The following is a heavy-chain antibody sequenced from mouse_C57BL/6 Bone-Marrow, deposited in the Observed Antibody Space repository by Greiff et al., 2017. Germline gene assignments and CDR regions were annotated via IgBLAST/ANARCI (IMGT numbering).Heavy chain of an antibody. CDR3: ARQGITTVVAPSYWYFDV. CDR2: ISSGGSYT. J-gene: IGHJ1*03. Sequence: EVQLQESGGDLVKPGGSLKLSCAASGFTFSSYGMSWVRQTPDKRLEWVATISSGGSYTYYPDSVKGRFTISRDNAKNTLYLQMSSLKSEDTAMYYCARQGITTVVAPSYWYFDVWGTGTTVTVSS. D-gene: IGHD1-1*01. V-gene: IGHV5-6*01. CDR1: GFTFSSYG.